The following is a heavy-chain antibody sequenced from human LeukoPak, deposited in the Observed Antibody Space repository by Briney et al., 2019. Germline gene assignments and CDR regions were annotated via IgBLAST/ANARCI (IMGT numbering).Heavy chain of an antibody. CDR1: GFTFSSYG. CDR2: IRSDGSNK. D-gene: IGHD6-19*01. J-gene: IGHJ4*02. CDR3: AREYSSDWPTRFDY. V-gene: IGHV3-30*02. Sequence: GGSLRLSCAASGFTFSSYGMHWVRQAPGKGLEWVAFIRSDGSNKYYADSVKGRFTISRDNSKNTLYLQMNSLRAEDTAVYYCAREYSSDWPTRFDYWGQGTLVTVSS.